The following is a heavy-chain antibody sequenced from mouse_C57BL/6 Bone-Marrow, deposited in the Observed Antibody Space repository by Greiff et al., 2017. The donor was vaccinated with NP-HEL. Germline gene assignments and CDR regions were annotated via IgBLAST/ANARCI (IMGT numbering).Heavy chain of an antibody. CDR2: IDPSDSYT. Sequence: QVQLQQPGAELVKPGASVKLSCKASGYTFTSYWMQWVKQRPGQGLEWIGEIDPSDSYTNYNQKFKGKATLTVDTSSSTAYMQRSSLTSEDSAVYYCARDYYGSSVFDYWGQGTTLTVSS. J-gene: IGHJ2*01. V-gene: IGHV1-50*01. D-gene: IGHD1-1*01. CDR3: ARDYYGSSVFDY. CDR1: GYTFTSYW.